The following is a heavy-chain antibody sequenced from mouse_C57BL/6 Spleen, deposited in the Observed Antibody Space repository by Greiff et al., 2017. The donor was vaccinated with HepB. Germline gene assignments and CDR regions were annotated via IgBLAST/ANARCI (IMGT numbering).Heavy chain of an antibody. J-gene: IGHJ2*01. CDR1: GDAFSSSW. CDR2: IYPGDGDT. Sequence: VQLQQSGPELVKPGASVKISCKASGDAFSSSWMNWVKQRPGKGLEWIGRIYPGDGDTNYNGKFKGKATLTADKSSSTAYMQLSSLTSEDSAVYFCAREGDYYGSSYGDYWGQGTTLTVSS. CDR3: AREGDYYGSSYGDY. D-gene: IGHD1-1*01. V-gene: IGHV1-82*01.